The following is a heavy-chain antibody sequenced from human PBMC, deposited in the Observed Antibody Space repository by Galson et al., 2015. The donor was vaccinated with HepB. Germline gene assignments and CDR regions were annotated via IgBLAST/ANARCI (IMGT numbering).Heavy chain of an antibody. J-gene: IGHJ3*02. CDR2: IYPGDSDT. V-gene: IGHV5-51*01. CDR3: ARPDNLYSSGWGPGAFDI. Sequence: QSGAEVKKPGESLRISCKGSGYTFTSYWIGWVRQMPGKGLEWMGIIYPGDSDTRYSPSFQGQVTISADKSISTAYLQWSSLKASDTAMYYCARPDNLYSSGWGPGAFDIWGQGTMVTVSS. CDR1: GYTFTSYW. D-gene: IGHD6-19*01.